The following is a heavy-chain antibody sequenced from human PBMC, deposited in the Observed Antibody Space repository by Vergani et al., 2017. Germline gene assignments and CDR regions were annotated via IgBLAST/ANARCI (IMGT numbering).Heavy chain of an antibody. V-gene: IGHV1-46*01. Sequence: QVQLVQSGAEVKKPGASVKVSCKASGYPFTSYYMHWVRQAPGQGLEWMGIINPSGGSTSYAQKFQGRVTMTRDTSTSTVYMELSSLRSEDTAVYYCERKPNSSGYFVEDYYYGMDVWGQGTTVTVSS. J-gene: IGHJ6*02. CDR1: GYPFTSYY. D-gene: IGHD3-22*01. CDR3: ERKPNSSGYFVEDYYYGMDV. CDR2: INPSGGST.